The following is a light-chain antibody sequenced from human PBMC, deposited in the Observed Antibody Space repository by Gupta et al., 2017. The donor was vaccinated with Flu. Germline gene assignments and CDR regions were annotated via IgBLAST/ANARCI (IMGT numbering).Light chain of an antibody. V-gene: IGLV1-40*01. CDR2: GNT. CDR1: SSNIGAGYD. Sequence: QSVLTQPPSVSGAPGQRVTIPCTGSSSNIGAGYDVHWYQQLPGTAPKLLIYGNTNRPSGVPDRFSGSKSGTSASLAITGLQAEDEADYYCQSYDSSLSASVVFGGGTRLTVL. CDR3: QSYDSSLSASVV. J-gene: IGLJ2*01.